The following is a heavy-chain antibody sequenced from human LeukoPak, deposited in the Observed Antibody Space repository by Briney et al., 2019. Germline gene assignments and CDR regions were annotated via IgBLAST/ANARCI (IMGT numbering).Heavy chain of an antibody. Sequence: GGSLRLSCAASGFTFSSYALSWVRQAPGKGLEWVSLISGSGGSTYYADSVKGRFTISRDNSKSTLYLQMNSLRAEDTAVYYCAEAGYSGYDAFDIWGQGTMVTVSS. J-gene: IGHJ3*02. CDR1: GFTFSSYA. D-gene: IGHD2-2*03. CDR2: ISGSGGST. CDR3: AEAGYSGYDAFDI. V-gene: IGHV3-23*01.